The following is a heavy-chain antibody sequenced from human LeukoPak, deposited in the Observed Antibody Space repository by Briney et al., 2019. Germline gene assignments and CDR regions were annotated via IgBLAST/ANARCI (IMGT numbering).Heavy chain of an antibody. D-gene: IGHD2-2*02. Sequence: GGSLRLSCAASGFTFDDYAMHWVRQAPGKGLEWVSGISWNSGSIGYADSVKGRFTISRDNAKNTLYLQMNSLRAEDTAVYYCARDLWAVPAAILYNWFDPWGQGTLVTVSS. V-gene: IGHV3-9*01. J-gene: IGHJ5*02. CDR2: ISWNSGSI. CDR1: GFTFDDYA. CDR3: ARDLWAVPAAILYNWFDP.